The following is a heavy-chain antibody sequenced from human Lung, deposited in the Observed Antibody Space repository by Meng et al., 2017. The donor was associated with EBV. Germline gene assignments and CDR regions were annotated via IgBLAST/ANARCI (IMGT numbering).Heavy chain of an antibody. J-gene: IGHJ4*02. CDR3: AREWCSCGSCYPDY. V-gene: IGHV4-30-4*01. Sequence: SVPPAVHPSTTPLLTCTVPGGTISSGYYYSSLLRQPPGKGLGRIEYSYSSGSNYSLPSLKSRVIISVDTSKNQFSLKLSSVAAADTAVYYCAREWCSCGSCYPDYWGQGTLVTVSS. CDR2: SYSSGSN. D-gene: IGHD2-15*01. CDR1: GGTISSGYYY.